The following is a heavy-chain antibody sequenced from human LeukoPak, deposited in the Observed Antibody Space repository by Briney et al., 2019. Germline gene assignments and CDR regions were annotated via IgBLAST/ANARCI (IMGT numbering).Heavy chain of an antibody. V-gene: IGHV1-69*05. CDR2: IIPIFGTT. D-gene: IGHD3-22*01. J-gene: IGHJ4*02. CDR1: GYTFSSYA. Sequence: ASVKVSCKASGYTFSSYAISWVRQAPGQGLEWMGGIIPIFGTTNYAQKFQGRVTITTGESTSTAYMELSSLRSEDTAVYYCARNSWYYDSSGYYYVDYWGQGTLVTVSS. CDR3: ARNSWYYDSSGYYYVDY.